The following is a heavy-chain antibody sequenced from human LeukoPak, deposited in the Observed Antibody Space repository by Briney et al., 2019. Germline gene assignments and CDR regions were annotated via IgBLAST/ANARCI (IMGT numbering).Heavy chain of an antibody. Sequence: ASVKVSCKASGYTFTSYGISWVRQAPGQGLEWMGWINPNSGGTNYAQKFQGRVTMTRDTSISTAYMELSRLRSDDTAVYYCAREVEVDAFDIWGQGTMVTVSS. D-gene: IGHD3-22*01. V-gene: IGHV1-2*02. J-gene: IGHJ3*02. CDR1: GYTFTSYG. CDR3: AREVEVDAFDI. CDR2: INPNSGGT.